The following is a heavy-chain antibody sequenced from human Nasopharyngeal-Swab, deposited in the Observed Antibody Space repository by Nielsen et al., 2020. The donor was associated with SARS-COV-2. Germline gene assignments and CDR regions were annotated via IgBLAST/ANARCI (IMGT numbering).Heavy chain of an antibody. V-gene: IGHV4-61*02. J-gene: IGHJ2*01. CDR1: GGSISSNNYY. CDR3: ARVPGGAYCSSTSCYFWYFDR. Sequence: SETLSLTCTVSGGSISSNNYYWSWIRQPAGKGLEWIGRIYTSGSTNYNPSLKSRVTISADTSKNQFSLKLSSVTAADTAVYYCARVPGGAYCSSTSCYFWYFDRWGRGTLVTVSS. CDR2: IYTSGST. D-gene: IGHD2-2*01.